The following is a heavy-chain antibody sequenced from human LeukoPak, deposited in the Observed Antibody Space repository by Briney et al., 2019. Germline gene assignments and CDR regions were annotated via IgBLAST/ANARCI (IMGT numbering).Heavy chain of an antibody. V-gene: IGHV4-34*01. J-gene: IGHJ5*02. CDR2: ISHSGST. D-gene: IGHD3-22*01. CDR3: AREGLGAISGYYLYWFDP. CDR1: GGSFSGYS. Sequence: SETLSLTCAVYGGSFSGYSWSWIRQPPGKGLEWIGEISHSGSTNCNPSLKSRVTMSVDTSKNQFSLKLNSVTAADTAVYYCAREGLGAISGYYLYWFDPWGQGTLVTVSS.